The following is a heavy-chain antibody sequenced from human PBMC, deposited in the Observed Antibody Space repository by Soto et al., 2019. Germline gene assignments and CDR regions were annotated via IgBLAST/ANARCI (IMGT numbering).Heavy chain of an antibody. Sequence: QVQLVQSGAEVKRPGSSVKVSCKASGDTFNFYSINWVRQAPGLGLEWMGRVNPIVSMSNYAQKFHGRVTNTADKTTGTADIELNSLVSVVTAIYYCASSYGSGYLAFDYWGQGALVTVSS. CDR3: ASSYGSGYLAFDY. CDR1: GDTFNFYS. CDR2: VNPIVSMS. J-gene: IGHJ4*02. D-gene: IGHD3-10*01. V-gene: IGHV1-69*02.